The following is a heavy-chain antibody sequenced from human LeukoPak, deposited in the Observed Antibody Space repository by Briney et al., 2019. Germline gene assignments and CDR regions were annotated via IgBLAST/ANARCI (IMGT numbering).Heavy chain of an antibody. CDR2: ILNGGKT. V-gene: IGHV4-59*11. J-gene: IGHJ4*02. CDR3: ARSPDSDRLDY. Sequence: SETLSLTCSVSGGSISRHYWSWIRQPPGKGLEWIGNILNGGKTHYHPSLKSRVTTSGDTSKNQFSLKLSSVTAADTAVYYCARSPDSDRLDYWGQGTLVTVSS. CDR1: GGSISRHY. D-gene: IGHD3-22*01.